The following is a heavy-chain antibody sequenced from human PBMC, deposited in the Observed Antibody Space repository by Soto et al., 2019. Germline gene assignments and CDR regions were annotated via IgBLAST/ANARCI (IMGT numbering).Heavy chain of an antibody. J-gene: IGHJ4*02. CDR3: ARSYGDRPYFDY. D-gene: IGHD4-17*01. CDR1: GYTFTSYD. Sequence: ASVKVSCKASGYTFTSYDINWVRQATGQGLEWMGWMNPNSGNTGYAQKFQGRVTMTRTTSISTAYMELSSLRSEDTAVYYCARSYGDRPYFDYWGQGTLVTVSS. CDR2: MNPNSGNT. V-gene: IGHV1-8*01.